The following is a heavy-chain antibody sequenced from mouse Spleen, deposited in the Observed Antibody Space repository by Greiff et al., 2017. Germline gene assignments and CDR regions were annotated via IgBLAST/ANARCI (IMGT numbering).Heavy chain of an antibody. J-gene: IGHJ1*03. D-gene: IGHD1-1*01. CDR2: IDPSDSYT. CDR3: ARRGSYWYFDV. Sequence: QVQLQQSGAELVMPGASVKLSCKASGYTFTSYWMHWVKQRPGQGLEWIGEIDPSDSYTHYNQKFKGKATLTVDKSSSTAYMQLSSLTSEDSAVYYCARRGSYWYFDVWGTGTTVTVSS. CDR1: GYTFTSYW. V-gene: IGHV1-69*01.